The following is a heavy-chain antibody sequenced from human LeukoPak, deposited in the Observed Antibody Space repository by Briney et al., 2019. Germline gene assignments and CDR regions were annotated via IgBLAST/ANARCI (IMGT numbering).Heavy chain of an antibody. D-gene: IGHD5-24*01. CDR2: IYYSGSN. Sequence: SETLSLTCTVSGGSISSSSYYWGWIRQPPGKGLEWIGSIYYSGSNYYNPSLKSRVTISVDTYNNQYSLNLSSVTAADTAVYYCARRWLQLVGAFDIWGQGTMVTVSS. V-gene: IGHV4-39*01. CDR1: GGSISSSSYY. J-gene: IGHJ3*02. CDR3: ARRWLQLVGAFDI.